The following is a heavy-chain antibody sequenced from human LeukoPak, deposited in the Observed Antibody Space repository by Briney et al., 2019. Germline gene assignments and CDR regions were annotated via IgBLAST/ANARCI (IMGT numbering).Heavy chain of an antibody. CDR3: ARDRGSSGWYGRTFDI. V-gene: IGHV1-2*02. D-gene: IGHD6-19*01. J-gene: IGHJ3*02. Sequence: ASVKVSCKASGYTFTGYYMHWVRQAPGQGLEWMGWINPNNGGTNYAQKFQGRVTMTRDTSISTAYMELSRLRSDDTAVYYCARDRGSSGWYGRTFDIWGQGTMVTVSS. CDR1: GYTFTGYY. CDR2: INPNNGGT.